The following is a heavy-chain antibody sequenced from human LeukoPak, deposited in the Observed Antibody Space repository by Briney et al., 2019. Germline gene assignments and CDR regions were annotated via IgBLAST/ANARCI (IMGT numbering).Heavy chain of an antibody. D-gene: IGHD5/OR15-5a*01. CDR2: IQYDGRTT. CDR3: AKLVTPLRGVDY. J-gene: IGHJ4*02. CDR1: GFSFSRHR. Sequence: GGPLRLFCTASGFSFSRHRMHWVRQAPGKGLVWGARIQYDGRTTNYADSVKGRFTHSRDNAKNSLYLQRNSLRAEDTAEYTRAKLVTPLRGVDYWGQGTLVTVSS. V-gene: IGHV3-74*01.